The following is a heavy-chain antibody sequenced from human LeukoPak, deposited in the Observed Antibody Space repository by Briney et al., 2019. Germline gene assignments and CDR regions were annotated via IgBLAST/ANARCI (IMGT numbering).Heavy chain of an antibody. D-gene: IGHD3-10*01. V-gene: IGHV1-2*02. CDR3: ARDRGRITIVRGVMPYFDY. CDR2: INPNSGGT. CDR1: GYTFTGYY. Sequence: ASVKVSCKASGYTFTGYYMHWVRQAPGQGLEWMGWINPNSGGTNYAQKFQGRVTMTRDTSISTAYMELSRLRSDDTAVYYCARDRGRITIVRGVMPYFDYWGQGTLVTVSS. J-gene: IGHJ4*02.